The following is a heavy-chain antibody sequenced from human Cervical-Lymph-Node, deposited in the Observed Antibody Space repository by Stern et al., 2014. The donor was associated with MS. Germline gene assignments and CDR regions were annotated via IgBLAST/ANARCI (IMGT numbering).Heavy chain of an antibody. CDR1: GYIFANYW. CDR2: IYPGDSET. CDR3: ARKDSSGYYSQIDN. Sequence: EVQLVESGAEVKKPGDSLKISCKGSGYIFANYWIGWGRQMPGKGLEWTGIIYPGDSETRYNPSFHGQVTISADKSISTAYLQWSSLRESDTAIYYCARKDSSGYYSQIDNWGQGTLVTVSS. D-gene: IGHD3-22*01. V-gene: IGHV5-51*01. J-gene: IGHJ4*02.